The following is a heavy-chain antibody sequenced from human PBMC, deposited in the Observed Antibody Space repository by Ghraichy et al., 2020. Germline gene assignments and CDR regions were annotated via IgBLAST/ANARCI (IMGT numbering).Heavy chain of an antibody. D-gene: IGHD3-22*01. CDR2: ISSSSTI. Sequence: GGSLRLSCAASGFTFSSYSINWVRQAPGKGLEWVSYISSSSTIYYADSVKGRFTISRDNAKNSLYLQMNSLRDEDTAVYYCARAMSSGYYWYAFDIWGQGTMVTVSS. CDR1: GFTFSSYS. V-gene: IGHV3-48*02. J-gene: IGHJ3*02. CDR3: ARAMSSGYYWYAFDI.